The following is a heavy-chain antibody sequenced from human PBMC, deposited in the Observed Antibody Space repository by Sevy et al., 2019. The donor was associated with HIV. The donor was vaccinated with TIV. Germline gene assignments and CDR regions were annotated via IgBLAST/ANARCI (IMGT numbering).Heavy chain of an antibody. V-gene: IGHV3-23*01. CDR2: ISGSGGET. CDR3: AKDMIVVVGEAFDI. J-gene: IGHJ3*02. CDR1: QFTFSSYA. Sequence: GGSLRLSCPASQFTFSSYAMSWVRQAPGKGLEWVSSISGSGGETYYADSVKGRFTISRDKSKNTLYLQMNSLRAEDTAVYYCAKDMIVVVGEAFDIWGQGTMVTVSS. D-gene: IGHD3-22*01.